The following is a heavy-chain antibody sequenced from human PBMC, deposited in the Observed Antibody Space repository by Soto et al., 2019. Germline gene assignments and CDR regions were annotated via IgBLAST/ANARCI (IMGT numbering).Heavy chain of an antibody. CDR2: LYYGRSA. CDR3: DLRSMAVVAEY. D-gene: IGHD3-22*01. Sequence: QVQLQESGPGLVKPSETLSLTCAVSGDSISSYYCMWIRQPPGKGLESIGYLYYGRSANYNPSLKSRVTLSVDTSTNQCSLSLRSMTAADTAVYYFDLRSMAVVAEYCGQGTLVTVSS. J-gene: IGHJ4*02. V-gene: IGHV4-59*01. CDR1: GDSISSYY.